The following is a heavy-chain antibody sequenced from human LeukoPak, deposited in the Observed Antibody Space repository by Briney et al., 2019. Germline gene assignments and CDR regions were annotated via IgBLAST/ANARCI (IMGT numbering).Heavy chain of an antibody. J-gene: IGHJ6*02. CDR1: GGTLSSYA. V-gene: IGHV1-69*13. CDR3: ARDPGIVVVPAAIDYYYYYGMDV. D-gene: IGHD2-2*02. Sequence: SVRVSCKASGGTLSSYAISWVRQAPGQGLEWMGGIIPIFGTANYAQKFQGRVTITADESTSTAYMELSSLRSEDTAVYYCARDPGIVVVPAAIDYYYYYGMDVWGQGTTVTVSS. CDR2: IIPIFGTA.